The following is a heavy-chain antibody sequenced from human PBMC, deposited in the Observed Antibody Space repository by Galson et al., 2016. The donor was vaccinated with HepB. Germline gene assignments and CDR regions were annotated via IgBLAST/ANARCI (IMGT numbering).Heavy chain of an antibody. D-gene: IGHD3-16*01. J-gene: IGHJ4*02. V-gene: IGHV3-23*01. CDR3: ARVVTPMAAANRGFGC. CDR2: TVNSGSRT. Sequence: SLRLSCAASGFTFSSYAMNWVRQAPGKGLEWVSGTVNSGSRTFYADSVKGRFTISRDNSKNMLYLQMNSLRAEDTALYYCARVVTPMAAANRGFGCWGQGTQVVVSS. CDR1: GFTFSSYA.